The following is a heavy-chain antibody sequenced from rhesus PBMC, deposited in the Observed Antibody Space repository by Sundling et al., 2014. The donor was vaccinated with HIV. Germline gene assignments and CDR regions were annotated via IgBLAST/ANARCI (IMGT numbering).Heavy chain of an antibody. CDR2: LYWNDYK. V-gene: IGHV2-95*01. CDR1: GFSIATSGTG. Sequence: QVTLKESGPALVKPTQTLTLTCSLSGFSIATSGTGVGWIRQPPGKALEWLASLYWNDYKYFSTSLKNRLTISKDASKNLVLLTLTNMDPVDTATYYCARVRDYYSGNYYLYWGQGVLVTVSS. J-gene: IGHJ4*01. CDR3: ARVRDYYSGNYYLY. D-gene: IGHD3-16*01.